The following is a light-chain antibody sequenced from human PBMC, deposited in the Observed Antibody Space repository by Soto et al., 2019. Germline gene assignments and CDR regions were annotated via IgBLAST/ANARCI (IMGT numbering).Light chain of an antibody. CDR1: QSISSY. J-gene: IGKJ4*01. Sequence: DIQMTQSPSSLSASVGDRVTITCRASQSISSYVNWYQQKPGKAPKLLIYAASSLQSGVPSRFSGSGSGTDFTLTISSLQPEDCATYYCQQSYSTPPTFGGGTKVEIK. V-gene: IGKV1-39*01. CDR3: QQSYSTPPT. CDR2: AAS.